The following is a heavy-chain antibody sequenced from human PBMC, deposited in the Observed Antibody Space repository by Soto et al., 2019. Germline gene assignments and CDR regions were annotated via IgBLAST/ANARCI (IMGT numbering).Heavy chain of an antibody. CDR2: ISGSGGST. J-gene: IGHJ4*02. Sequence: GGSLRLSCAASGFTFSSYAMSWVRQAPGKGLEWVSAISGSGGSTYYADSVKGRFTISRDNSKNTLYLQMNSLRAEDTAVYYCAKDVLSVVVPAGLFDYWGQGTLVTVSS. CDR1: GFTFSSYA. V-gene: IGHV3-23*01. CDR3: AKDVLSVVVPAGLFDY. D-gene: IGHD2-2*01.